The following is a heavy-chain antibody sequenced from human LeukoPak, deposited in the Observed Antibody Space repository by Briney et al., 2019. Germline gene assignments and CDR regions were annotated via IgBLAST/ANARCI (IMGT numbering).Heavy chain of an antibody. J-gene: IGHJ5*02. CDR3: AKDVRRCNGGCT. CDR1: GFSFSTYS. V-gene: IGHV3-23*01. Sequence: GGSLRLSCAASGFSFSTYSFSWVRQAPGEGLEWVSGISASGGDTFYADSVKGRFTISRDNSKNTLSLQMNSLRVEDTAMYYCAKDVRRCNGGCTWGQGTLVTASS. CDR2: ISASGGDT. D-gene: IGHD2-15*01.